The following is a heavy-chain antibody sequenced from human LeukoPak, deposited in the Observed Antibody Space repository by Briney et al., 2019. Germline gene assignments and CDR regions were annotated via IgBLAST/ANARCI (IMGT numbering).Heavy chain of an antibody. V-gene: IGHV3-30*18. CDR2: ISYDGSNK. D-gene: IGHD6-19*01. CDR3: AKGLYSSGWSLDY. CDR1: GFTFSSYG. J-gene: IGHJ4*02. Sequence: PGGSLRLSCAASGFTFSSYGMHWVRQAPGKGLQWVAVISYDGSNKYYADSVKGRFTISRDNSKNTLYLQMNSLRAEDTAVYYCAKGLYSSGWSLDYWGQGTLVTVSS.